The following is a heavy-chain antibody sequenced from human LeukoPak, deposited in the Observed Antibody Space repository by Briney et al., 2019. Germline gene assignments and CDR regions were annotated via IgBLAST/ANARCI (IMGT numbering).Heavy chain of an antibody. CDR3: ARDLNGHYLNY. Sequence: GGSLRLSCAASGFTFSSYWMHWVRQAPGKGLVWVSRINGDGISTSYADSVKGRFTISRDNAKNTLYVQMNSLRAEDTAVYYCARDLNGHYLNYWGQGTLVTVSS. V-gene: IGHV3-74*01. D-gene: IGHD2-8*01. J-gene: IGHJ4*02. CDR2: INGDGIST. CDR1: GFTFSSYW.